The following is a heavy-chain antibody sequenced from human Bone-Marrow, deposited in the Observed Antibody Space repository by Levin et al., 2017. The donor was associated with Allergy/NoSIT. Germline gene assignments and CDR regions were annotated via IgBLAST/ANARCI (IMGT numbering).Heavy chain of an antibody. J-gene: IGHJ4*02. CDR3: ARDERGTTGWFDVYY. Sequence: SETLSLTCTVSGGSVSSGYHYWSWVRQPPGKGLEWIGYIYSGNTNYNPALNSRVTMSVDTSRNQFSLKLTSVTVADTAVYYCARDERGTTGWFDVYYWGQGTLVTVSS. V-gene: IGHV4-61*01. D-gene: IGHD6-19*01. CDR1: GGSVSSGYHY. CDR2: IYSGNT.